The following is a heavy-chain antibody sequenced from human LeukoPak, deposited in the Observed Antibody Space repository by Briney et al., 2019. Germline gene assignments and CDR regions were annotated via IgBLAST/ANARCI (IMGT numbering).Heavy chain of an antibody. D-gene: IGHD3-3*01. CDR2: IYSAGST. CDR3: AKVGPYYDFWSGYHDAFDI. Sequence: PGRSLRLSCAASGFTFDDYAMHWVRQAPGKGLEWVSVIYSAGSTYYADSVKGRFTISRDNSKNTLYLQMNSLRAEDTAVYYCAKVGPYYDFWSGYHDAFDIWGQGTMVTVSS. V-gene: IGHV3-23*03. CDR1: GFTFDDYA. J-gene: IGHJ3*02.